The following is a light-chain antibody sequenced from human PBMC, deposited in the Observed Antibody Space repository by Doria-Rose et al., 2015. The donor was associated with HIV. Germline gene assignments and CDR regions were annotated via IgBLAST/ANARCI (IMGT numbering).Light chain of an antibody. Sequence: MTQSPSSLSTSVGGRVTITCRASQNIGTSLNWYQQKPGRAPKLLIYASSSLQSGVPSRFSGSGSGTDFTLSISSLQPEDFATYYCQQSHTTLFTFGPGTRVDIK. CDR1: QNIGTS. CDR2: ASS. J-gene: IGKJ3*01. CDR3: QQSHTTLFT. V-gene: IGKV1-39*01.